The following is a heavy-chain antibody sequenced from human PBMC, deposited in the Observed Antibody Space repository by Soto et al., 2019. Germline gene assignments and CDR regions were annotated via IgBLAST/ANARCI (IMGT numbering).Heavy chain of an antibody. CDR3: ATQEVGGSYVYPFDP. CDR2: IYYSGST. V-gene: IGHV4-39*01. D-gene: IGHD1-26*01. Sequence: QLQLQESGPGLVKPSETLSLTCTVSGGSISSSNYYWGCIRQPPGKSLEGIGSIYYSGSTYYNTSLKSRVTTYVDTSKNQFSLKLSCVTAADTAVYYCATQEVGGSYVYPFDPWGQGTLVTVSS. J-gene: IGHJ5*02. CDR1: GGSISSSNYY.